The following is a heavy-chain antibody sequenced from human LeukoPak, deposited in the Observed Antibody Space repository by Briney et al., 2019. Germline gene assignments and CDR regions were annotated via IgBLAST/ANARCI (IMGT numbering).Heavy chain of an antibody. CDR2: IIPSFGIA. CDR1: GGTFSSYA. V-gene: IGHV1-69*04. D-gene: IGHD2-2*01. CDR3: ARGLEPAAISHYYYGMDV. Sequence: ASVKVSCKASGGTFSSYAISWVRQAPGQGLEWMGRIIPSFGIANYAQKFQGRVTITADKSTSTTYMELSSLRSEDTAVYYCARGLEPAAISHYYYGMDVWGQGTTVSVCS. J-gene: IGHJ6*02.